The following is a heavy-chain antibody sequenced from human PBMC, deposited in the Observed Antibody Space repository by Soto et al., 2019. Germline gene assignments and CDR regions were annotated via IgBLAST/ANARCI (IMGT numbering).Heavy chain of an antibody. J-gene: IGHJ6*02. V-gene: IGHV3-53*01. CDR3: ATRTGPYYYAMNV. Sequence: LRLSCAASGFTVRSNYMTWVRQAPGKGLEWVSIINTYGSTYYADSVKGRFTISRDTSKMFLQMNSLRAEDTAVYYCATRTGPYYYAMNVWGQGTTVTVSS. D-gene: IGHD4-17*01. CDR2: INTYGST. CDR1: GFTVRSNY.